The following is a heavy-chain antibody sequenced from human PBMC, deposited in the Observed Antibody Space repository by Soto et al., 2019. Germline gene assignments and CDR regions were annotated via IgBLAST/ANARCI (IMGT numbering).Heavy chain of an antibody. J-gene: IGHJ6*03. Sequence: QVQLVESGGGVVQPGRSLRLSCAASGFTYSSYGMHWVRQAPGKGLEWVAVISYEGSNKYYADSVKGRFTISRDNSKNTLYLQMNSLRAEDTAVYYCAKDGGDYDDYNVWSSGYYYYMDVWGKGTTVTVSS. V-gene: IGHV3-30*18. CDR2: ISYEGSNK. CDR1: GFTYSSYG. CDR3: AKDGGDYDDYNVWSSGYYYYMDV. D-gene: IGHD4-17*01.